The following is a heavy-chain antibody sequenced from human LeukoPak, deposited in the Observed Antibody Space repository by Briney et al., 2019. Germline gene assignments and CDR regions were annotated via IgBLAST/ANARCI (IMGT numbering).Heavy chain of an antibody. J-gene: IGHJ4*02. D-gene: IGHD5-24*01. CDR1: GFTFDSYA. Sequence: GGSLRLSCAASGFTFDSYAIHWVRQAPGKGLTWVAAISHDGSTKHYAGSVKGRFTISRDNSKNTLYLQMNSLNTDDTALYYCTRERWLQSFDYWGQGTLVTVSA. CDR3: TRERWLQSFDY. CDR2: ISHDGSTK. V-gene: IGHV3-30*04.